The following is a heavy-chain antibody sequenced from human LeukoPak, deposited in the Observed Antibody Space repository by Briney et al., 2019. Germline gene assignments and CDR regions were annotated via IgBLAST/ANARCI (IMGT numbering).Heavy chain of an antibody. D-gene: IGHD2-2*02. V-gene: IGHV4-30-2*01. CDR2: IYRPGSV. CDR1: GDSITSGGYS. J-gene: IGHJ5*02. Sequence: SETLSLTCSVSGDSITSGGYSWSWIRQAPGKGLEWIGYIYRPGSVTYNPSLKSRVTMSMDTSQNQFSLRLTSVTAADTAVCYCARGRRGYCSSTSCYRMSPWGQGTLVTVSS. CDR3: ARGRRGYCSSTSCYRMSP.